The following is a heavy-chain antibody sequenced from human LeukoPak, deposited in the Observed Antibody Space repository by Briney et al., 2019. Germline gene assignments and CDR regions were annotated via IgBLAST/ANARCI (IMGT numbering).Heavy chain of an antibody. CDR3: AKDVEQQPGDY. CDR1: GFTFSSYG. Sequence: PAGGSLRLSCAASGFTFSSYGMHWVRQAPGKGLEWVAVISYDGSNKYYADSVKGRFTISRDNSKNTLYLRMNSLRAEDTAVYYCAKDVEQQPGDYWGQGTLVTVSS. V-gene: IGHV3-30*18. J-gene: IGHJ4*02. CDR2: ISYDGSNK. D-gene: IGHD6-13*01.